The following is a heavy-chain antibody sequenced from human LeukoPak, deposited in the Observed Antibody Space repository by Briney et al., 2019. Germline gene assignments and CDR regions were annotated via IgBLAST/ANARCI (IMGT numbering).Heavy chain of an antibody. V-gene: IGHV3-33*06. CDR3: AKDAQGGFDYSNSLES. D-gene: IGHD4-11*01. J-gene: IGHJ5*01. CDR2: IWSDGTQK. CDR1: GFTYSHYG. Sequence: GGSLRLSCAASGFTYSHYGMHWVRQAPGKGLEWVAVIWSDGTQKYYGDAVKGRFTISRDNSMKTLFLQMNSLRGDDTAVYYCAKDAQGGFDYSNSLESWGQGTLVTVSS.